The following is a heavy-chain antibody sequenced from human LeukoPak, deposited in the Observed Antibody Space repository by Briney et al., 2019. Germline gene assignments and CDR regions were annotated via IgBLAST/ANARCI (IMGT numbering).Heavy chain of an antibody. CDR2: IYSGDST. V-gene: IGHV3-53*01. J-gene: IGHJ4*02. CDR1: GFTVSNNY. CDR3: AREGPYSSGTFRY. Sequence: GGSLRLSCAASGFTVSNNYMSWVRQAPGKGLEWVSVIYSGDSTYYADSVKGRLTISRENSKNMVYLQMNSLRTEDTAVYYCAREGPYSSGTFRYWGQGTLVTVSS. D-gene: IGHD6-25*01.